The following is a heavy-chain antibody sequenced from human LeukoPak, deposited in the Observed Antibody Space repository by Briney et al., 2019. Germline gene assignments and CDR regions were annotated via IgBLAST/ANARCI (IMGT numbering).Heavy chain of an antibody. CDR2: IHPNGVNT. Sequence: GGSLRLSCEASGFTFSHIGMAWVRQAPGKGLEWVSSIHPNGVNTHYADSVRGGFTISRDNSKNTLFLQMNSLRVEDTATYYFAKALYDSPLTGDPWGEGALVTASS. CDR1: GFTFSHIG. V-gene: IGHV3-23*01. D-gene: IGHD3-22*01. CDR3: AKALYDSPLTGDP. J-gene: IGHJ5*02.